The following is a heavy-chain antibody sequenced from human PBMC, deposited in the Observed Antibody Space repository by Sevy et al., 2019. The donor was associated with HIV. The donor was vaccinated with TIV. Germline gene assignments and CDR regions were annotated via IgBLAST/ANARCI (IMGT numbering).Heavy chain of an antibody. D-gene: IGHD5-18*01. CDR1: GFTFSNAW. CDR3: TTDGGGYNYGYSFDY. CDR2: IKSKTDGGTT. V-gene: IGHV3-15*07. Sequence: GGSLRLSCAASGFTFSNAWMNGVRQAPGKGLEWVGRIKSKTDGGTTDYAAPVKGRFTISRDDSKNTLYLQMNSLKTEDTAVYYCTTDGGGYNYGYSFDYWGQGTLVTVSS. J-gene: IGHJ4*02.